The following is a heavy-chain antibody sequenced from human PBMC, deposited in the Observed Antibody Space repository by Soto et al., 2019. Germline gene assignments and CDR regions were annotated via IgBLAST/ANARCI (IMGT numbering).Heavy chain of an antibody. J-gene: IGHJ6*02. CDR2: IIPIFGTA. CDR3: ARGTAARPNPSTGYYGMDV. V-gene: IGHV1-69*01. CDR1: GGTFSSYA. Sequence: QVPLVQSGAEVKKPGSSVKVSCKASGGTFSSYAISWVRQAPGQGLEWMGGIIPIFGTANYAQKFQGRVTITADESTSTAYMELSSLRSEDTAVYYCARGTAARPNPSTGYYGMDVWGQGTTVTVSS. D-gene: IGHD6-6*01.